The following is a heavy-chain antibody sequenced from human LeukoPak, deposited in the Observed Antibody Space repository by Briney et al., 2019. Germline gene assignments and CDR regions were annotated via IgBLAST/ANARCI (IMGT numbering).Heavy chain of an antibody. Sequence: SETLSLTCTVSGGSISSSSYYWGWIRQPPGKGLEWIGSIYYSGSTYYNPSLKSRVTICVDTSKNQFSLKLSSVTAADTAVYYCARHTYYDFWSGSGPRWDYWGQGTLVTVSS. CDR3: ARHTYYDFWSGSGPRWDY. CDR2: IYYSGST. CDR1: GGSISSSSYY. J-gene: IGHJ4*02. D-gene: IGHD3-3*01. V-gene: IGHV4-39*01.